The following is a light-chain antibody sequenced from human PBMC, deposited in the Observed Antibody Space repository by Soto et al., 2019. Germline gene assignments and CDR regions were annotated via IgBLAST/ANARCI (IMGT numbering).Light chain of an antibody. CDR2: DAS. J-gene: IGKJ1*01. V-gene: IGKV3-11*01. CDR3: QQRWT. Sequence: EIVLTQSPATLSLSPGERATLSCRASQSVSSYLAWYQQKPGQAPRLLIYDASNRATGIPARFSGSGSGTDFTLTIGSLEPEDFAVYYCQQRWTFGQGTKVEIK. CDR1: QSVSSY.